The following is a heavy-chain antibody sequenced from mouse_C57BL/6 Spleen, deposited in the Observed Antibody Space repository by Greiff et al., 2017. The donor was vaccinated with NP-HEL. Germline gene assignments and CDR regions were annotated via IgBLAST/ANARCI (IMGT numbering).Heavy chain of an antibody. CDR3: ARPLTGYYAMDY. Sequence: VQLQQSGPELVKPGASVKIPCKASGYTFTDYNMDWVKQSHGQSLEWIGDINPNNGGTIYNQKFKGKATLTVDKSSSTAYMELRSLTSEDTAVYYCARPLTGYYAMDYWGQGTSVTVSS. J-gene: IGHJ4*01. CDR2: INPNNGGT. V-gene: IGHV1-18*01. CDR1: GYTFTDYN.